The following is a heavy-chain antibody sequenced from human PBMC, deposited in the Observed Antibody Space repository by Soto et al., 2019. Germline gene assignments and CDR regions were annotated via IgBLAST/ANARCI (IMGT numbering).Heavy chain of an antibody. Sequence: QVQLQQWGAGLLKLSETLSLTCAVYGGSFSGYYWSWIRQPPGKGLEWIGEIKDGGNTNYSPSLKSRVTISADTSKNQFSLKLNSVTAADTAVYYCARGQEAIVATHWDQGTLVTVSS. D-gene: IGHD5-12*01. CDR3: ARGQEAIVATH. J-gene: IGHJ4*02. CDR2: IKDGGNT. V-gene: IGHV4-34*01. CDR1: GGSFSGYY.